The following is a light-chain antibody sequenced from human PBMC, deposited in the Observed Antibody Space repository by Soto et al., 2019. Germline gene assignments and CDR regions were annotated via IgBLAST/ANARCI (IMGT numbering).Light chain of an antibody. CDR3: QEYDGAPIT. V-gene: IGKV3-20*01. Sequence: EIVLTQSPDTLSLSPGERATLSCRASQSIRSERLAWYQQKPGQAPRLVTFDASNRASGMPERFSGSGSGTDFTLTIARLEPEDFAVYYCQEYDGAPITFGLGTRLEIK. J-gene: IGKJ5*01. CDR2: DAS. CDR1: QSIRSER.